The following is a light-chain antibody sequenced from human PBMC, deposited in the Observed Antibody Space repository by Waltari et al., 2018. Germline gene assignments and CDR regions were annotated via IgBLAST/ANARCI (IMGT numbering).Light chain of an antibody. CDR2: AAS. Sequence: DIVLTQSPATLSLSPGERATLSCRASQSVRNYLAWYQQRTGQAPRLLIYAASNRATGIPARFSGSGSETDFTLTISSLEPEDFAVYYCQQRSNWPVTFGQGTKVEIK. V-gene: IGKV3-11*01. J-gene: IGKJ1*01. CDR3: QQRSNWPVT. CDR1: QSVRNY.